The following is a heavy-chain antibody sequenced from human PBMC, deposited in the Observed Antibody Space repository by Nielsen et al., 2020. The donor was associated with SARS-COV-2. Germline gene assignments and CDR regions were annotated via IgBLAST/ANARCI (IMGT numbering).Heavy chain of an antibody. D-gene: IGHD1-26*01. CDR3: AKELRGTYFRGGFDY. CDR2: ISGSGSST. J-gene: IGHJ4*02. Sequence: GESLKISCAASGFTFSSYAMSWVRQAPGQGLEWVSAISGSGSSTYYAASVRGRSTISRDNSKNTLYLQMNGLRAEDTAVYYCAKELRGTYFRGGFDYWGQGTLVTVSS. V-gene: IGHV3-23*01. CDR1: GFTFSSYA.